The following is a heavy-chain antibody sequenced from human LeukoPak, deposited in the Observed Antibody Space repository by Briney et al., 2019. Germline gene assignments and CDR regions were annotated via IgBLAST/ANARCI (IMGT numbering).Heavy chain of an antibody. CDR1: GFTFDDYA. J-gene: IGHJ4*02. D-gene: IGHD4-17*01. CDR3: AASKSYGDYVY. V-gene: IGHV3-43D*03. Sequence: GGSLRLSCAASGFTFDDYAMHWVRQAPGKVLEWVSLISWDGGSTYYADSVKGRFTISRDNSKNSLYLQMNSLRAEDTALYYCAASKSYGDYVYWGQGTLVTVSS. CDR2: ISWDGGST.